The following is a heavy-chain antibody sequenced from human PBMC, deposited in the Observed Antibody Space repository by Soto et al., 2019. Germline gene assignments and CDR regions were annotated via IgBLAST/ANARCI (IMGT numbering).Heavy chain of an antibody. CDR3: ARDDVEEQLVRYHYYYYYYGMDV. J-gene: IGHJ6*02. CDR2: ISYDGSNK. CDR1: GFTFSSYA. V-gene: IGHV3-30-3*01. Sequence: GGSLRLSCAASGFTFSSYAMHWVRQAPGKGLEWVAVISYDGSNKYYADSVKGRFTISRDNSKNTLYLQMNSLRAEDTAVYYCARDDVEEQLVRYHYYYYYYGMDVWGQGTTVTVSS. D-gene: IGHD6-6*01.